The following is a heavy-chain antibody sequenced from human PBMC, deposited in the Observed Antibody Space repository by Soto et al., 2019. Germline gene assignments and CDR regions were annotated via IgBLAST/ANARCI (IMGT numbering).Heavy chain of an antibody. CDR1: GFTFRSYV. Sequence: QVQLVESGGGVVQPGTSLRLSCVGSGFTFRSYVIHWVRQAPGKGLEWVALTSYDGSNNFYGDSVKGPFTISRDNSRNPVELQMDSLRLEDTALYYCARWGTTGGLDVWGQGTLVSVSS. V-gene: IGHV3-33*05. CDR3: ARWGTTGGLDV. D-gene: IGHD3-16*01. CDR2: TSYDGSNN. J-gene: IGHJ4*02.